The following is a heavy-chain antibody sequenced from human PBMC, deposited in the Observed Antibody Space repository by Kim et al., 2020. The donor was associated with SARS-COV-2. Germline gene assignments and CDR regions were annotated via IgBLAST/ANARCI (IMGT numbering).Heavy chain of an antibody. CDR3: ATDLVRSSGYYDNWFDP. Sequence: ASVKVSCKVSGYTLTELSMHWVRQAPGKGLEWMGGFDPEDGETIYAQKFQGRVTMTEDTSTDTAYMELSSLRSEDTAVYYCATDLVRSSGYYDNWFDPWGQGTLVTVSS. D-gene: IGHD3-22*01. V-gene: IGHV1-24*01. J-gene: IGHJ5*02. CDR2: FDPEDGET. CDR1: GYTLTELS.